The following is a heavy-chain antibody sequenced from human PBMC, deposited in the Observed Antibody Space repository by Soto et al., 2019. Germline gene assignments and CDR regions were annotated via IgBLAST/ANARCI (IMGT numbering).Heavy chain of an antibody. D-gene: IGHD3-16*01. CDR3: ARSLGWGDAFDI. V-gene: IGHV3-7*01. J-gene: IGHJ3*02. CDR1: EFSFSSSW. Sequence: EVHLVESGGGLVQPGGSLRLSCAASEFSFSSSWMTWVRQAPGKGLEWVANIKQDGREIYYVDSVKGRFTISRDNAKISLYLQMNSLRVEDTAVYYCARSLGWGDAFDIWGQGTMVTVSS. CDR2: IKQDGREI.